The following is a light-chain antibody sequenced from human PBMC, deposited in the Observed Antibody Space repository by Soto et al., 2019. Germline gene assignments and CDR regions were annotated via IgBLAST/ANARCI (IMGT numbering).Light chain of an antibody. V-gene: IGLV2-23*02. CDR1: SSDVGSYNL. CDR2: EVT. J-gene: IGLJ2*01. CDR3: CSYAGGVI. Sequence: QSALTQPASVSGSPGQSITISCTGTSSDVGSYNLVSWYQQYPGKAPKLMIYEVTKRPSGVSDRFSGSKSGNTASLTISGLQAEDEADYYCCSYAGGVIFGGGNKVTVL.